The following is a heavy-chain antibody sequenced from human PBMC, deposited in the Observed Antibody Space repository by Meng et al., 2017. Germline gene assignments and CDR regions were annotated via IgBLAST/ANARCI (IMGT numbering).Heavy chain of an antibody. CDR3: ATHCTNGACYSY. V-gene: IGHV3-33*01. CDR1: GFTFSSYG. D-gene: IGHD2-8*01. J-gene: IGHJ4*02. CDR2: IWYDGSNK. Sequence: QVQLVESGGGVVQPGRSLRLSCAASGFTFSSYGMHWVRQAPGKGLEWVAVIWYDGSNKYYADSVKGRFTISRDNSKNTLYLQMNSLRAEDTAVYYCATHCTNGACYSYWGQGTLVTVSS.